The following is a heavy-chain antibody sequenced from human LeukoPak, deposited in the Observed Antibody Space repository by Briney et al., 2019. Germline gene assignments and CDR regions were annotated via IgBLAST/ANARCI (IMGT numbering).Heavy chain of an antibody. CDR3: ARGVIVVVPAANAYYFDY. J-gene: IGHJ4*02. Sequence: NPSETLSLTCTVSGGSISSYYWSWIRQPPGKGLEWLGYIYYSGSTNYNPSLKSRVTISVGTSKNQFSLKLSSVTAADTAVYYCARGVIVVVPAANAYYFDYWGQGTLVTVSS. CDR1: GGSISSYY. D-gene: IGHD2-2*01. V-gene: IGHV4-59*01. CDR2: IYYSGST.